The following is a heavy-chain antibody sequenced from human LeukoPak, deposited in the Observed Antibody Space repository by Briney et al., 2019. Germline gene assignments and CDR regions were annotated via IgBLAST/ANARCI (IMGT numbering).Heavy chain of an antibody. CDR2: ISSSSSYK. J-gene: IGHJ4*02. CDR3: ARLTTTVTTPFDY. D-gene: IGHD4-17*01. V-gene: IGHV3-21*01. CDR1: GFTFSIYN. Sequence: PGGSLRLSCAASGFTFSIYNMNWVRQAPGKGLEWVSSISSSSSYKYYADSVKGRFTISRDNAKNSLYLQMNSLRAEDTAVYYCARLTTTVTTPFDYWGQGTLVTVST.